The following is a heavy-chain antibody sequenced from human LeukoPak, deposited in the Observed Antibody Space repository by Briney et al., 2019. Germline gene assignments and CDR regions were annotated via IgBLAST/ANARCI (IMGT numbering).Heavy chain of an antibody. V-gene: IGHV1-69*04. J-gene: IGHJ5*02. CDR2: IIPILGIA. Sequence: ASVKVSCKASGGTFSSYAISWVRQAPGQGLEWMGRIIPILGIANYAQKFQGRVTITADKSTSTAYMELSSLRSEDTAVYYCASGVAGTSGWFDPWGQGALVTVSS. CDR1: GGTFSSYA. D-gene: IGHD6-19*01. CDR3: ASGVAGTSGWFDP.